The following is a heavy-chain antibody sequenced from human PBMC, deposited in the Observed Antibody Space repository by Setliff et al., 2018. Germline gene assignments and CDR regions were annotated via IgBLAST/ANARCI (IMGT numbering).Heavy chain of an antibody. CDR2: IYHSGST. Sequence: SETLSLTCTVSGGSISSSSYYWGWIQQPPGKGLEWIGNIYHSGSTYYNPSLKSRVTISVDTSKNQFSLKLTSVTAADTAVYYCARHGLQFLEWLSAFDYWGQGTLVTVSS. D-gene: IGHD3-3*01. J-gene: IGHJ4*02. CDR3: ARHGLQFLEWLSAFDY. CDR1: GGSISSSSYY. V-gene: IGHV4-39*01.